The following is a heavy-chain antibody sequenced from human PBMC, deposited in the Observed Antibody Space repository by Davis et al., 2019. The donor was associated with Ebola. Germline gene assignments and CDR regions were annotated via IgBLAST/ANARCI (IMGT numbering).Heavy chain of an antibody. CDR3: ATSQDCSSTSCDNWFDP. Sequence: MPSETLSLTCAVYGGSFSGYYWSWIRQPPGKGLEWIGEINHSGSTNYNPSLKSRVTISVDTSKNQFFLKLTSVTAADTAVYYCATSQDCSSTSCDNWFDPWGQGTLVTVSS. CDR1: GGSFSGYY. J-gene: IGHJ5*02. D-gene: IGHD2-2*01. V-gene: IGHV4-34*01. CDR2: INHSGST.